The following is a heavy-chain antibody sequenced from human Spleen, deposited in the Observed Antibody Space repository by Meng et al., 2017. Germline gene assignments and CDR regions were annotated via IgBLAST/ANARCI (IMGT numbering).Heavy chain of an antibody. Sequence: QGGGGGLVKGGGIRSPRSAFGVSAIRSYMCWVWDAQAQGMGLVWIRYIYDSANTNYTPSLKSRVSISAATYKIQFSLNIMSVADADTAVYYSASNGWYCLDYWGQGTLVTVSS. V-gene: IGHV4-4*02. CDR3: ASNGWYCLDY. D-gene: IGHD2-8*02. J-gene: IGHJ4*02. CDR2: IYDSANT. CDR1: VSAIRSYMC.